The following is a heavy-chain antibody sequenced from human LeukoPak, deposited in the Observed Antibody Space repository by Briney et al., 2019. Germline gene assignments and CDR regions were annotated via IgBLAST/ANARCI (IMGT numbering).Heavy chain of an antibody. CDR1: GYTFTDYY. V-gene: IGHV1-2*02. J-gene: IGHJ4*02. CDR2: IAPNSGDT. D-gene: IGHD6-19*01. CDR3: ARDIGSGWYWIGGNY. Sequence: ASVKVSCKASGYTFTDYYMRWVRQAPGQGLGWMGWIAPNSGDTNYAQKFQGRVTMTRDTSISTAHMELSRLKSDDTAVYYCARDIGSGWYWIGGNYWGQGTLVTVSS.